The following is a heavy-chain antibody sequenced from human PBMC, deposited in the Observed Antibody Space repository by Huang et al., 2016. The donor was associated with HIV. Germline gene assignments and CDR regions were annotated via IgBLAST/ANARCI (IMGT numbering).Heavy chain of an antibody. V-gene: IGHV1-69*13. Sequence: QVQLVQSGGEVKKVGSSVKVSCKASGGTFSRNAISWVRQAPGQGLEWMGQIIPIFGTAKYAQKLQGRVTITADISTSTLYMDLSSLRSEDTAVYYCARQLYDSTGYLMGARLHDWGQGTLVTVSS. J-gene: IGHJ4*02. D-gene: IGHD3-22*01. CDR2: IIPIFGTA. CDR3: ARQLYDSTGYLMGARLHD. CDR1: GGTFSRNA.